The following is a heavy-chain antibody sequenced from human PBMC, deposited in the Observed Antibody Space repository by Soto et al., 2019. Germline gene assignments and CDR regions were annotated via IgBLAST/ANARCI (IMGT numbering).Heavy chain of an antibody. CDR1: SGPSSSHN. D-gene: IGHD1-26*01. Sequence: QVHVQQSGPGLVKPSETLSLSCTVSSGPSSSHNWGWIRQPPGRGLEWIGYVYYTGGTSYNPSLKGRVPFSADTSTAHISMTLSSVTAADTAVYYCVRQGIDYLHGLVDVWGQGTTVSVSS. J-gene: IGHJ6*02. V-gene: IGHV4-59*08. CDR3: VRQGIDYLHGLVDV. CDR2: VYYTGGT.